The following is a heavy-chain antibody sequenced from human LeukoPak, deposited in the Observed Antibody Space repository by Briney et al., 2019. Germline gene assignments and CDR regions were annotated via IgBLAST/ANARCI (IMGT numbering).Heavy chain of an antibody. CDR3: ARAHDSSGYYYGYFDY. Sequence: SETLSLTCTVSGGSISSGSYYWSWIGQPAGKGLEWIGRIYTSGSTNYNPSLKSRVTISVDTSKNQFSLKLSSVTAADTAVYYCARAHDSSGYYYGYFDYWGQGTLVTVSS. CDR2: IYTSGST. J-gene: IGHJ4*02. D-gene: IGHD3-22*01. CDR1: GGSISSGSYY. V-gene: IGHV4-61*02.